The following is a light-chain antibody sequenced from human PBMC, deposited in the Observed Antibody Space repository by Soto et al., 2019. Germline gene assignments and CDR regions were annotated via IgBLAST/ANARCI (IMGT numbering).Light chain of an antibody. CDR1: SSDVGAYDY. CDR3: SSHTTSDTRV. J-gene: IGLJ1*01. V-gene: IGLV2-14*03. CDR2: EVS. Sequence: QPVLTQPVSVSGSPGQSIAISCTGSSSDVGAYDYVSWYQQHPDKAPRLIMYEVSYRPSGVSNRFSGSKSVNTATLTISGLQAEDEGDYYCSSHTTSDTRVFGTGTKLTVL.